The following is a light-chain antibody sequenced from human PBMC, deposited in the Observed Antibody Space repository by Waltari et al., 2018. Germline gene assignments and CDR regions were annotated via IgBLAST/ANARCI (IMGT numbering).Light chain of an antibody. V-gene: IGKV3-15*01. J-gene: IGKJ2*01. Sequence: EILLTQSPATLYVSPGDRVTLACRARQSVSTNVAWYQHKPGQAPRLLIYNGFTRATDIPARFSASGSGAEFTLTISSLKSEDFAIYFCQQWDKWPLTFGQGT. CDR3: QQWDKWPLT. CDR2: NGF. CDR1: QSVSTN.